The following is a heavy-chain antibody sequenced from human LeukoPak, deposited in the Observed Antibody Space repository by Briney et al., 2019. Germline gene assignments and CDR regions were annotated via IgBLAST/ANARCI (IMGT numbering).Heavy chain of an antibody. V-gene: IGHV1-69*01. CDR1: GGTFSSYA. CDR2: IIPIFGTA. CDR3: AREVVGNYYMDV. J-gene: IGHJ6*03. Sequence: SVKVSCKCSGGTFSSYAISWVRQAPGQGLEWMGGIIPIFGTANYAQKFQGRVTITADESTSTAYMELSSLRSEDTAVYYCAREVVGNYYMDVWGKGTTVTVSS.